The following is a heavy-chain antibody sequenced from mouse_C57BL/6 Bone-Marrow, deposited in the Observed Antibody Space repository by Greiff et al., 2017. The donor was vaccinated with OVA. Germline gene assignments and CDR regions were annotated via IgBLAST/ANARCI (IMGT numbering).Heavy chain of an antibody. CDR1: GFTFSSYG. J-gene: IGHJ2*01. D-gene: IGHD1-1*01. CDR2: ISSGGSYT. V-gene: IGHV5-6*01. Sequence: EVKLMESGGDLVKPGGSLKLSCAASGFTFSSYGMSWVRQTPDKRLEWVATISSGGSYTYYPDSVKGRCTISRDNAKNTLYLQMSSLKSEDTAMDYCARHGDYGSFFDYWGQGTTLTVSS. CDR3: ARHGDYGSFFDY.